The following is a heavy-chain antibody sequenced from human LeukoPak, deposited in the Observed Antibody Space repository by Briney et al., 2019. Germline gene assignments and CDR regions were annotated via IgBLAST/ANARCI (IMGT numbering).Heavy chain of an antibody. CDR1: GFTFSSYS. D-gene: IGHD2-15*01. Sequence: GGSLRLSCAASGFTFSSYSMNWVRQAPGRGLEWVSAISGTGGSTYYADSVKGRFIISRDNSKNTLYLQMNSLRAEDTAVYYCAKPPDCSGGSCYYYGMDVWGQGTTVTVSS. CDR2: ISGTGGST. J-gene: IGHJ6*02. V-gene: IGHV3-23*01. CDR3: AKPPDCSGGSCYYYGMDV.